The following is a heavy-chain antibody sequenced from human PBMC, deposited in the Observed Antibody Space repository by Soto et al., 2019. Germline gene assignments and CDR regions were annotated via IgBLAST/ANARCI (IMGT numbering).Heavy chain of an antibody. Sequence: SGGSLRLSCAASGFTFSSYAMSWVRQAPGKGLEWFSAISGSGGSTYYADSVKGRFTISRDNSKNTLYLEMNSLRAEHTAVYYCAKDSEDYVWASYRPHYFGYWGQGTLVTVSS. V-gene: IGHV3-23*01. D-gene: IGHD3-16*02. CDR2: ISGSGGST. CDR1: GFTFSSYA. J-gene: IGHJ4*02. CDR3: AKDSEDYVWASYRPHYFGY.